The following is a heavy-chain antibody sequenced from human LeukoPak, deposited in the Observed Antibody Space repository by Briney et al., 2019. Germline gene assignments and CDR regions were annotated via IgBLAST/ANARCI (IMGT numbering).Heavy chain of an antibody. CDR1: GFTFSSYS. Sequence: GGSLRLSCAASGFTFSSYSMNWVRQAPGKGLEWVSSISSSSYIYYADSVKGRFTISRDNAKNSLYLQMNSLRAEDTAVYYCARALPYQLLPNAGFDHWGQGTLVTVSS. D-gene: IGHD2-2*01. J-gene: IGHJ4*02. CDR3: ARALPYQLLPNAGFDH. V-gene: IGHV3-21*06. CDR2: ISSSSYI.